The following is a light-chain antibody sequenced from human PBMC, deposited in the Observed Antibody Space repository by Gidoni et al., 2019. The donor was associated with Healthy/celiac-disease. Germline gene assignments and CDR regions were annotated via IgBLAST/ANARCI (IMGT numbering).Light chain of an antibody. J-gene: IGLJ3*02. CDR3: YSAADNNAWV. CDR2: KDS. Sequence: SYELTQPSSVSVSPGQTARITCSGDVLAKKYARWFQQKQGQATVLVIYKDSERPSGIPGRFSGSSSGTTVTLTISGAQVEDEADYYCYSAADNNAWVFGGGTKLTVL. CDR1: VLAKKY. V-gene: IGLV3-27*01.